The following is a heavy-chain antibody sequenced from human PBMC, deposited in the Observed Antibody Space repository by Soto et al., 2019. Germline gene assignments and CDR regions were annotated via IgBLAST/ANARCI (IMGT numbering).Heavy chain of an antibody. Sequence: QVQLAESGGGVVQPEKSLRLSCAASGFTFNNYGMHWVRQAPGKGLEWVATISYDGVNNYYADSVKGRFTISRDNSKNRLYLQMNSLRAEDTAIYYCAKALQWLRSGNFDYWGQGTLVSVSS. CDR1: GFTFNNYG. V-gene: IGHV3-30*18. CDR3: AKALQWLRSGNFDY. CDR2: ISYDGVNN. J-gene: IGHJ4*02. D-gene: IGHD5-12*01.